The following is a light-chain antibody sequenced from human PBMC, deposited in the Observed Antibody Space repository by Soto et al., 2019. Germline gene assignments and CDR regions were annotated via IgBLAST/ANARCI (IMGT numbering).Light chain of an antibody. CDR1: QTISNW. J-gene: IGKJ1*01. V-gene: IGKV1-5*01. Sequence: DIQMTQSPSTLSASVGDRVTITCRASQTISNWLAWYQQKPGKAPKVLIYDASSLGSGVPSTFSCSGSGTEFILTISSLQPDDFATYYCQQYNSSPTFGQGTKVEIK. CDR3: QQYNSSPT. CDR2: DAS.